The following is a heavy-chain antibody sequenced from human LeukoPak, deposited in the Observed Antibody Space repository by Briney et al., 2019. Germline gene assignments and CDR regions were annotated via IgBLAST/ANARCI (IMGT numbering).Heavy chain of an antibody. J-gene: IGHJ3*02. CDR1: GGTFSSYA. CDR3: ARAVPGDASDI. V-gene: IGHV1-69*05. CDR2: IIPIFGTA. D-gene: IGHD1-14*01. Sequence: SVKVSRKASGGTFSSYAISWVRQPPAPGLEWRGRIIPIFGTANYAQKFQGRFTITTDESTSTAYMEQRSRRSEDTAVYYCARAVPGDASDIWGQGTMVTVSS.